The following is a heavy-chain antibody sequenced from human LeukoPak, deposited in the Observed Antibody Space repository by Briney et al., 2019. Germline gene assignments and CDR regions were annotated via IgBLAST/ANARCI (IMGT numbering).Heavy chain of an antibody. J-gene: IGHJ4*02. Sequence: PGGSLRLSCAASGFTFSSYSMNWVRQAPGKGLEWVSSISSSSSYIYYADSVKGRFTISRDNAKNSLYLQMNSLRAEDTAVYYCARAKRGAAAAAPTPIDYWGQGTLVTVSS. D-gene: IGHD6-13*01. CDR3: ARAKRGAAAAAPTPIDY. CDR1: GFTFSSYS. CDR2: ISSSSSYI. V-gene: IGHV3-21*01.